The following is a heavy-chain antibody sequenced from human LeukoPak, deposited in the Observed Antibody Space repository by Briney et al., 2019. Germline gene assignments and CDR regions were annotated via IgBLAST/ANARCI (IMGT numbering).Heavy chain of an antibody. J-gene: IGHJ4*02. Sequence: GGSLKLSCAASGFTFSSYSMNWVRQAPGKGLEWTSHISSSSSTIYYADSLKGRFTISRDNAKNSLYLQMNSLRAEDTAVYYCARDGVVAGPWHFDYWGQGTLVTVSS. CDR1: GFTFSSYS. CDR2: ISSSSSTI. V-gene: IGHV3-48*01. D-gene: IGHD2-15*01. CDR3: ARDGVVAGPWHFDY.